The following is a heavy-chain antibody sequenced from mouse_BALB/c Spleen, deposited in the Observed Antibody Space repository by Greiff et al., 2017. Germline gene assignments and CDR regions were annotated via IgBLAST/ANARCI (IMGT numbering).Heavy chain of an antibody. D-gene: IGHD2-4*01. CDR2: INPSSGYT. CDR1: GYTFTSYT. J-gene: IGHJ4*01. Sequence: VQLQQSGAELARPGASVKMSCKASGYTFTSYTMHWVKQRPGQGVEWIGYINPSSGYTNYNQKFKDKATLTADKSSSTAYMQLSSLTSEDSAVYYCARLYDYAPYAMDYWGQGTSVTVSS. CDR3: ARLYDYAPYAMDY. V-gene: IGHV1-4*01.